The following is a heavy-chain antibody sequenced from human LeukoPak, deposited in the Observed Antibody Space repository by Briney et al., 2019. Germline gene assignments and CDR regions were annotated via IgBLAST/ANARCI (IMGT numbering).Heavy chain of an antibody. Sequence: GGSLRLSCAASGFXFSEYSIHWVRQAPGKGLEYVSAIRTNGGSTYYANSVKGRFTISRDDPKNTVDLQMGSLRPEDMAVYYCARGFRYYGSGIDYWGQGTLVTVPS. V-gene: IGHV3-64*01. CDR3: ARGFRYYGSGIDY. D-gene: IGHD3-10*01. CDR2: IRTNGGST. CDR1: GFXFSEYS. J-gene: IGHJ4*02.